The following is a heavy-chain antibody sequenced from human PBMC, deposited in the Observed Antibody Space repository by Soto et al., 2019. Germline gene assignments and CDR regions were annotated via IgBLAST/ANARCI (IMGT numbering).Heavy chain of an antibody. J-gene: IGHJ4*02. CDR2: ISGSGGST. D-gene: IGHD3-10*01. Sequence: PGGSLRLSCAASGFTFSSYAMSWVRQAPGKGLEWVSAISGSGGSTYYADTVKGRFTISRDNSKSTVYLEMNSLRAEDTAVYYCARELPATDELFDWGQGTLVTVS. V-gene: IGHV3-23*01. CDR1: GFTFSSYA. CDR3: ARELPATDELFD.